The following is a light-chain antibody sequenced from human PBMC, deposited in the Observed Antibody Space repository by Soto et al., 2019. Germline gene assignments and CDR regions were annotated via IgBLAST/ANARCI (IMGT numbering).Light chain of an antibody. CDR1: QSVSNSF. CDR2: GVS. V-gene: IGKV3-20*01. CDR3: QQHRILPHS. Sequence: ESVLTQSPATLSLSPGERATLSCRASQSVSNSFFAWYQQKPGQAPRLLISGVSSSATCIPDRFSGSGSGTCFTLTFIRLERPELVGYYCQQHRILPHSFGQGTKLEVE. J-gene: IGKJ2*01.